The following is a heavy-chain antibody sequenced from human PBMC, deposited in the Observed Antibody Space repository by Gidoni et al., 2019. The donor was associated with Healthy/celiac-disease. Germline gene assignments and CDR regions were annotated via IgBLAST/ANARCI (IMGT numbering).Heavy chain of an antibody. Sequence: QVQLVQSGAAVKKPGSSVKVSCKASGCTFSSYAISWVRQAPGQGLEWMGGIIPIFGTANYAQKFQGRVTITADKSTSTAYMELSSLRSEDTAVYYCARNFGAGVTMVRGVTYYYMDVWGKGTTVTVSS. CDR3: ARNFGAGVTMVRGVTYYYMDV. CDR2: IIPIFGTA. V-gene: IGHV1-69*06. D-gene: IGHD3-10*01. CDR1: GCTFSSYA. J-gene: IGHJ6*03.